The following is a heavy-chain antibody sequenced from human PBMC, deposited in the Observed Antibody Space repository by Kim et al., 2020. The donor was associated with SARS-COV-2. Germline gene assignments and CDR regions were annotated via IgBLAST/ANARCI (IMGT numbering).Heavy chain of an antibody. J-gene: IGHJ4*02. Sequence: SETLSLTCTVSGGSISSYYWSWIRQPPGKGLEWIGYIYYSGSTNYNPSLKSRVTISVDTSKNQFSLKLSSVTAADTAVYYCARAVYYGSGSPRRHPGPLIDYWGQGTLVTVSS. D-gene: IGHD3-10*01. V-gene: IGHV4-59*01. CDR2: IYYSGST. CDR3: ARAVYYGSGSPRRHPGPLIDY. CDR1: GGSISSYY.